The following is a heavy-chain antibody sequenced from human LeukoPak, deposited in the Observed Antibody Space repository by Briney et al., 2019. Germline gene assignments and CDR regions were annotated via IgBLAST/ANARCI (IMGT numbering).Heavy chain of an antibody. V-gene: IGHV4-30-4*07. D-gene: IGHD3-10*01. J-gene: IGHJ6*03. Sequence: PSETLSLTCAVSGGSISSGGYSWSWIRQPPGKGLEWIGYIYYSGSTYYNPSLKSRVTISVDTSKNQFSLKLSSVAAADTAVYYCARRVGRYFGERAYYYNYMDVWGKGTTVTISS. CDR2: IYYSGST. CDR3: ARRVGRYFGERAYYYNYMDV. CDR1: GGSISSGGYS.